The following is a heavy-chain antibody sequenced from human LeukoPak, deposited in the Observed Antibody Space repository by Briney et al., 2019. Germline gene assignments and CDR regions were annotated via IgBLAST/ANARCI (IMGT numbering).Heavy chain of an antibody. CDR3: ARDTYYYDSSGYRAFDI. Sequence: SETLSLTCTVSGGSISSSSYYWGWFRQPPGKGLEWIGNIYYSGSTYYNPSLKSRVTISVDTSKNQFSLKLSSVTAADTAVYYCARDTYYYDSSGYRAFDIWGQGTMVTVSS. D-gene: IGHD3-22*01. CDR1: GGSISSSSYY. J-gene: IGHJ3*02. V-gene: IGHV4-39*07. CDR2: IYYSGST.